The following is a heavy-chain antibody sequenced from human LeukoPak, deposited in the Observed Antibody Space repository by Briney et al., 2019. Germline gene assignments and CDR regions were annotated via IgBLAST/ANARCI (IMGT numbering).Heavy chain of an antibody. Sequence: SETLSLTCTVSGGSTSSYYWSWIRQPPGKGLEWIGYGHYTGSTNYNPSLKSRVTISVDTSKSQFSLKLTSVTAADTAVYYCATRNYGGNSEYLDFWGQGALVTVSS. J-gene: IGHJ4*02. D-gene: IGHD4-23*01. V-gene: IGHV4-59*08. CDR1: GGSTSSYY. CDR3: ATRNYGGNSEYLDF. CDR2: GHYTGST.